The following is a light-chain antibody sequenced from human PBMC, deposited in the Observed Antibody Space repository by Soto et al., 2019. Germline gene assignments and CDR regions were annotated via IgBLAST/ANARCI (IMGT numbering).Light chain of an antibody. J-gene: IGKJ5*01. CDR3: QLYGSSPPRYT. CDR2: AAS. Sequence: ESVLTQSPGTLSLSPGERAALSCRASQSVSSSYLAWYQQKSGQAPRLLIYAASTRATGIPDRFSGSGSGTDFTLTISRLEPEDFAVYFCQLYGSSPPRYTFGQGTRLEIK. CDR1: QSVSSSY. V-gene: IGKV3-20*01.